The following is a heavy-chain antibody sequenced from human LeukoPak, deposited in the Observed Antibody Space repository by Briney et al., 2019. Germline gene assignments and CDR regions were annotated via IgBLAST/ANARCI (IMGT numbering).Heavy chain of an antibody. CDR1: GFTFSSYA. V-gene: IGHV3-30*01. CDR2: ISYDGSNN. J-gene: IGHJ3*01. CDR3: ARGLVPAASRAFDV. D-gene: IGHD2-2*01. Sequence: PGRSLRLSCAASGFTFSSYAMHWVRQAPGKGLEWVAVISYDGSNNYYADSVKGRFTISRDNSKNTLYLQMNSLRAEDTAVYYCARGLVPAASRAFDVWGQGTMVTVSS.